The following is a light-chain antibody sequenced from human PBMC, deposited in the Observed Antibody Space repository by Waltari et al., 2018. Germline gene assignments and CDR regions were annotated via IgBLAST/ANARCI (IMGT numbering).Light chain of an antibody. CDR2: GAS. CDR3: LQYGNSPRT. CDR1: QFVSSNY. V-gene: IGKV3-20*01. J-gene: IGKJ1*01. Sequence: DIALTQSPGTLSLSPGERATLSCRASQFVSSNYFAWYQHKPGQPPRLLIYGASTRATGIPDRFSGSGSGTDFTLTISRLEPEDFAVYYCLQYGNSPRTFGLGTKVEIK.